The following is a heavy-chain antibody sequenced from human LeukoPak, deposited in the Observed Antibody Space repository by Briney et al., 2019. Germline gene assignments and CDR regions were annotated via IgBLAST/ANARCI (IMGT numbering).Heavy chain of an antibody. V-gene: IGHV4-59*01. CDR2: IYYSGST. J-gene: IGHJ4*02. Sequence: SETLSLTCTVSGGSISSYYWSWIRQPPGKGLEWIGYIYYSGSTNYNPSLKSRVTISVDTSKNQFSLKLSSVTAADTAVYYCARGQYDYVWGSYGPLDYWGQGTLVTVSS. D-gene: IGHD3-16*01. CDR3: ARGQYDYVWGSYGPLDY. CDR1: GGSISSYY.